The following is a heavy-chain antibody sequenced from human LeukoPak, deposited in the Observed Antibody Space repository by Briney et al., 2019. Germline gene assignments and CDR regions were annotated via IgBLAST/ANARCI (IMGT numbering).Heavy chain of an antibody. CDR2: IYYSGST. J-gene: IGHJ4*02. D-gene: IGHD4-17*01. CDR1: GGSISSGGYY. Sequence: SETLSLTCTVSGGSISSGGYYWSWIRQHPGKGLEWIGYIYYSGSTYYNPSLKSRVTMSVDTSKNQFSLKLTSVTAADTAFYYCAGADRHDYGEDYWGQGTLVTVSS. CDR3: AGADRHDYGEDY. V-gene: IGHV4-31*03.